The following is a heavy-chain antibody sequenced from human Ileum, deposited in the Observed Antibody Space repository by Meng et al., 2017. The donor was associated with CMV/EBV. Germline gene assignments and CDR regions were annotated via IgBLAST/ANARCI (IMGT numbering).Heavy chain of an antibody. V-gene: IGHV3-53*01. Sequence: CAASGFPVSRSYMSWVRQAPGKGLEWVALISSGGITYYADSVKGRFTISRDNSKDTLYLQMNSLRAEDTAVYYCARVYSSFWFYFDYWGQGTLVTVSS. CDR1: GFPVSRSY. D-gene: IGHD6-13*01. CDR2: ISSGGIT. CDR3: ARVYSSFWFYFDY. J-gene: IGHJ4*02.